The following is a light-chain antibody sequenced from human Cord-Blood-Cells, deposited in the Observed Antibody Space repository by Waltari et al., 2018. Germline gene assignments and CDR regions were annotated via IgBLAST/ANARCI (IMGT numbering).Light chain of an antibody. CDR1: QSISSW. V-gene: IGKV1-5*03. Sequence: DIQMTQSPSTLSASVGDRVTITCRASQSISSWLAWYQQKPGKAPKLLIYKASSLESGVPSRCSGSGSETEFTLPISSLQPDDFATYYCQQYNSYPYSFGQGTKLEIK. J-gene: IGKJ2*03. CDR2: KAS. CDR3: QQYNSYPYS.